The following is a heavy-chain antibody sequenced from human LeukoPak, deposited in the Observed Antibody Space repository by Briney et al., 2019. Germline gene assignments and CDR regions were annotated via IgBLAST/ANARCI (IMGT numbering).Heavy chain of an antibody. CDR3: AKGEIGYSSSCLDY. J-gene: IGHJ4*02. CDR2: ISGSGGST. D-gene: IGHD6-13*01. Sequence: PGGSLRLSCAASGFTFSSYAMSWVRQAPGKGLEWVSAISGSGGSTYYADSVKGRFTTSRDNSKNTLYLQMNSLRAEDTAVYYCAKGEIGYSSSCLDYWGQGTLVTVSS. V-gene: IGHV3-23*01. CDR1: GFTFSSYA.